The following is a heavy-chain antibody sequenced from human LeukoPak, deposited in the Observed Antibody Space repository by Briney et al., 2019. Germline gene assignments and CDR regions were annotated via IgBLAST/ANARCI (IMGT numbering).Heavy chain of an antibody. CDR3: ARAGYYANGMDV. J-gene: IGHJ6*02. Sequence: GGSLRLSCAASGFTVSSNYMSWVRQAPGKGLEWVSVIYSGGSTYYADSVKGRFTISRDNSKNTLYLQMNSLRAEDTAVYYCARAGYYANGMDVWGQGTTVTVSS. D-gene: IGHD2-2*01. CDR1: GFTVSSNY. CDR2: IYSGGST. V-gene: IGHV3-53*05.